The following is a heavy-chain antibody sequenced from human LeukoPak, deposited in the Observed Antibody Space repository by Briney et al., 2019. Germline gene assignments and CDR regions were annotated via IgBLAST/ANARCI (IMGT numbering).Heavy chain of an antibody. V-gene: IGHV3-7*01. CDR2: IKQDGSEK. CDR1: GFTFSGYW. J-gene: IGHJ3*02. D-gene: IGHD5-24*01. Sequence: GGSLRLSCAASGFTFSGYWMSWVRQAPGKGLEWVANIKQDGSEKYYVDSVKGRFTISRDNAKNSLYLQMNSLRVEDMAVYYCARPAIMMATIPTGAFDIWGQGAMVTVSS. CDR3: ARPAIMMATIPTGAFDI.